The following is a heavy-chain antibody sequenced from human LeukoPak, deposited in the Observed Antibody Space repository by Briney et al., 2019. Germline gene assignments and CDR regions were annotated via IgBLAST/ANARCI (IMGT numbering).Heavy chain of an antibody. V-gene: IGHV4-39*01. CDR3: VRHDGRGGSTMGALDS. D-gene: IGHD5/OR15-5a*01. Sequence: SETLSLTCTVSAGSISSSSHHWGWIRQSPGKGLEWIGSIFSGRTTYYNPSLNDRVTIFVVTSKNQFSLQPNSVTAADTSVYYCVRHDGRGGSTMGALDSWGQGSLVTVSS. J-gene: IGHJ4*02. CDR2: IFSGRTT. CDR1: AGSISSSSHH.